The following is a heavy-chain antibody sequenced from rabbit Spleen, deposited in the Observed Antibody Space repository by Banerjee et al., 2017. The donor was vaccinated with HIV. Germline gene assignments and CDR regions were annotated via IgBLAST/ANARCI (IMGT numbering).Heavy chain of an antibody. D-gene: IGHD4-2*01. CDR2: IHGGSNGNT. V-gene: IGHV1S40*01. Sequence: QSLEESGGDLVKPGASLTLTCTASGISFSAGYYMCWVRQAPGKGLEWIACIHGGSNGNTYYASWAKGRFTISKTSSTTVTLQMTSLTDADTATYFCARDAGTYDYIDGYFNLWGQGTLVPS. J-gene: IGHJ4*01. CDR1: GISFSAGYY. CDR3: ARDAGTYDYIDGYFNL.